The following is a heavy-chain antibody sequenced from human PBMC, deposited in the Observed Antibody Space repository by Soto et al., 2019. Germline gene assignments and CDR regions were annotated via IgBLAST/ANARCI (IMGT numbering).Heavy chain of an antibody. V-gene: IGHV4-30-4*01. CDR3: ARASLRGYCISTSCLRIGWFDP. Sequence: QVQLQESGPGLVKPSQTLSLTCTVSGGSISSGDYYWSWIRQPPGKGLEWIGYIYYSGSTYYNPSLKRRVTIAVATSKNPFSLKLSSVTAADTAVYYCARASLRGYCISTSCLRIGWFDPWGQGTLVTVSS. CDR1: GGSISSGDYY. J-gene: IGHJ5*02. CDR2: IYYSGST. D-gene: IGHD2-2*01.